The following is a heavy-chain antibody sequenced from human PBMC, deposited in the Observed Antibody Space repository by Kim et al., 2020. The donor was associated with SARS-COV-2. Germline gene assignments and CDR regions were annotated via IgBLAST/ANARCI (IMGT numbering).Heavy chain of an antibody. J-gene: IGHJ4*02. CDR1: GGSISSSSYY. V-gene: IGHV4-39*01. D-gene: IGHD3-22*01. Sequence: SETLSLTCTVSGGSISSSSYYWGWIRQPPGKGLEWIGSIYYSGSTYYNPSLKSRVTISVDTSKNQFSLKLSSVSAADTAVYYCAIHLRAITMIVVVPQNYFDSWGQGTLVTVSS. CDR2: IYYSGST. CDR3: AIHLRAITMIVVVPQNYFDS.